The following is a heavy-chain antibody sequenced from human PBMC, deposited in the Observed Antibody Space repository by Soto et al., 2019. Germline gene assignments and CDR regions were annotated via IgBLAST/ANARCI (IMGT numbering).Heavy chain of an antibody. CDR3: ARRYGYYFDY. CDR2: IYYSGST. Sequence: QVQLQESGPGLVKPSETLSLTCTVSGGSISSYYWSWIRQPPGKGLEWIGYIYYSGSTNYNPSRKRRATISVDASKNQLPLKMSSVTAADTALYYCARRYGYYFDYWGQGTLVTVSS. CDR1: GGSISSYY. V-gene: IGHV4-59*08. D-gene: IGHD4-17*01. J-gene: IGHJ4*02.